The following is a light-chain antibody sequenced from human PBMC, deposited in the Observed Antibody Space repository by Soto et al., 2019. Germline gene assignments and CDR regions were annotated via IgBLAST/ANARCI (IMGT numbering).Light chain of an antibody. CDR2: DVS. V-gene: IGLV2-14*01. CDR3: RTYTSSNTPV. CDR1: SSDVGAYNY. Sequence: QSVLTQPASVSGSPGQSITISCTGTSSDVGAYNYVSWYQQYPGKAPKLIIYDVSDRPSGVSNRFSGSKSGNTASLTISGLQAEDEADYYCRTYTSSNTPVFGGGTKLTVL. J-gene: IGLJ2*01.